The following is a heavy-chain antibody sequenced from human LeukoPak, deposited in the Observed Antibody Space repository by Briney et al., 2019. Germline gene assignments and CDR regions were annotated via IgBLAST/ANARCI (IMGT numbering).Heavy chain of an antibody. D-gene: IGHD2-2*01. CDR1: GYSISSGYY. Sequence: KPSETLSLTCTVSGYSISSGYYWGWIRQPPGKGLEWIGSIYHSGSTYYNPSLESRVTISVDTSKKQFSLKLSSVTAADTAVYYCARDGGYCSSASCLGVDYWGQGTLVTVSS. CDR2: IYHSGST. CDR3: ARDGGYCSSASCLGVDY. J-gene: IGHJ4*02. V-gene: IGHV4-38-2*02.